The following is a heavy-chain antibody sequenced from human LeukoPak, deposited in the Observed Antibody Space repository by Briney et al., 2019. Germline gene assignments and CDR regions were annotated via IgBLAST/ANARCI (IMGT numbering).Heavy chain of an antibody. Sequence: GGSLRLSCAASGFTFDDYAMHWVRQAPGKGLEWVSGISWNSGSIGYADSVKGRFTISRDNAKNSLYLQMNSLRAEDTALYYCAKDTSSSWYGANDYWGQGTLVTVSS. J-gene: IGHJ4*02. V-gene: IGHV3-9*01. CDR1: GFTFDDYA. D-gene: IGHD6-13*01. CDR2: ISWNSGSI. CDR3: AKDTSSSWYGANDY.